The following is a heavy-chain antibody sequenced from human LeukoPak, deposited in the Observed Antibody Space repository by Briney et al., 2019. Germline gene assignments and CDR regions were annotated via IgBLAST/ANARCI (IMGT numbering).Heavy chain of an antibody. J-gene: IGHJ4*02. CDR3: ARDLGIESYFLDF. CDR2: IWYDGTYQ. Sequence: GGSLRLSCAASGFTFSNYGMHWVRQAPGQGLEWVAMIWYDGTYQYYADSVKGRFTISRDNSNNTLHLQMSSLRAEDTAVYYCARDLGIESYFLDFWGQGTLVTVSS. D-gene: IGHD6-13*01. V-gene: IGHV3-33*01. CDR1: GFTFSNYG.